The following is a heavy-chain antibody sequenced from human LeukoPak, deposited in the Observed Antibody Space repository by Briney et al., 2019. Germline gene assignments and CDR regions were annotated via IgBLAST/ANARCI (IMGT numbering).Heavy chain of an antibody. Sequence: ASVKVSCKASGYTFTSYYMHWVRQAPGQGLEWMGIINPSGGSTSYAQKFQGRVTMTRNTSISTAYMDLSSLRSEDTAVYYCARGHSWRYFDWLSPYYFDYWGQGTLVTVSS. J-gene: IGHJ4*02. CDR2: INPSGGST. D-gene: IGHD3-9*01. CDR1: GYTFTSYY. CDR3: ARGHSWRYFDWLSPYYFDY. V-gene: IGHV1-46*01.